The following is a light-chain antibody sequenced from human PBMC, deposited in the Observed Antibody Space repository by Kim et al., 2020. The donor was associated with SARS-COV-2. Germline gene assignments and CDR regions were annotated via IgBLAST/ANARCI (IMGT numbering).Light chain of an antibody. V-gene: IGKV1-17*01. CDR1: QDIRND. CDR2: GAS. Sequence: DIQMTQSPSSLSASVGDRVTITCRASQDIRNDLGWYQQNPGRAHKRLIYGASSLQSGVPSRFSGSGSGTEFTLTISSLQPEDFATYFCLQHNTYPITFGQVTRLEIK. CDR3: LQHNTYPIT. J-gene: IGKJ5*01.